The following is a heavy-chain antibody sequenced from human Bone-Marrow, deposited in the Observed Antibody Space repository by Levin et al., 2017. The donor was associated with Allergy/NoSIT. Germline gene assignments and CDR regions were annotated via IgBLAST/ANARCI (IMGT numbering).Heavy chain of an antibody. CDR3: ARDRPLWFGELLYGQHHYYFDY. J-gene: IGHJ4*02. D-gene: IGHD3-10*01. Sequence: SETLSLTCTVSGGSISSSSYYWGWIRQPPGKGLEWIGSIYYSGSTYYNPSLKSRVTISVDTSKNQFSLKLSSVTAADTAVYYCARDRPLWFGELLYGQHHYYFDYWGQGTLVTVSS. V-gene: IGHV4-39*07. CDR2: IYYSGST. CDR1: GGSISSSSYY.